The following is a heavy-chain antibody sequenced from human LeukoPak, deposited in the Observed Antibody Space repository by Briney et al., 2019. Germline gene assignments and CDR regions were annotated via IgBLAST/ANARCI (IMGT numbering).Heavy chain of an antibody. D-gene: IGHD6-13*01. Sequence: GGSLRLSCAASGFTFSSYAMHWVSQAPGKGLEYVSAISSNGGSTYYANSVKGRFTISRDNSKNTLYLQMGSLRAEDMAVYYCARSDHLSIAAAGIFDYWGQGTLVTVSS. CDR1: GFTFSSYA. CDR2: ISSNGGST. CDR3: ARSDHLSIAAAGIFDY. J-gene: IGHJ4*02. V-gene: IGHV3-64*01.